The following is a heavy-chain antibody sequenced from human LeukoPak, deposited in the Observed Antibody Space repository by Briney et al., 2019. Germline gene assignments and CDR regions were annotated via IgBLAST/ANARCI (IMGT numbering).Heavy chain of an antibody. V-gene: IGHV3-7*01. CDR3: AREAALSN. Sequence: GGSLRLSCAASGFTFSNNWMSWVRQAPGKGLEWVANIKQDGSEKYYVDSVKGRFTISRDNAKNSLYLQMNSLRAEDTAIYYCAREAALSNWGQGTLVTVSS. CDR1: GFTFSNNW. D-gene: IGHD6-25*01. CDR2: IKQDGSEK. J-gene: IGHJ4*02.